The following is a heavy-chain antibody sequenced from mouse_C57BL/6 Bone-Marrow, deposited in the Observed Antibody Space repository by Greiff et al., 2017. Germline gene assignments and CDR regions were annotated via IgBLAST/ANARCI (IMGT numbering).Heavy chain of an antibody. CDR3: VKAYGNYEIDYAMDY. V-gene: IGHV7-4*01. CDR1: GFTFTDYY. Sequence: EVMLVESGGGLVQPGASLRLSCAASGFTFTDYYMSWVRQPPGKAPEWLALIRNKANGYTTEYTASVKGRLTISRDNSQNILYLQMNTLRAEDSATYYSVKAYGNYEIDYAMDYWGQGTSVTVSS. CDR2: IRNKANGYTT. D-gene: IGHD2-1*01. J-gene: IGHJ4*01.